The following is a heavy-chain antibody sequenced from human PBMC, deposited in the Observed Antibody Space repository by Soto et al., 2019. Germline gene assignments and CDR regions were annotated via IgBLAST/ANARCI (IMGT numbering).Heavy chain of an antibody. CDR2: IYPADSDT. D-gene: IGHD5-12*01. CDR3: AREYSASEFPQDD. V-gene: IGHV5-51*01. CDR1: GYSFTSYW. J-gene: IGHJ4*02. Sequence: PGESLKISCQGSGYSFTSYWIGWVRQMPGKGLEWMGIIYPADSDTRYSPSFQGQVTISADESISTAYLQWNSLKASDTAVYYCAREYSASEFPQDDWGRGTLVTVSS.